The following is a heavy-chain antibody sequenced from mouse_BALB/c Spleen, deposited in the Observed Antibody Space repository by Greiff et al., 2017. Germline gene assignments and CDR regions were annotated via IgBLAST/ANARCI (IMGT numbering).Heavy chain of an antibody. CDR1: GFTFSSYT. J-gene: IGHJ4*01. CDR3: TRVLDGYYAMDY. V-gene: IGHV5-6-4*01. CDR2: ISSGGSYT. D-gene: IGHD2-3*01. Sequence: EVHLVESGGGLVKPGGSLKLSCAASGFTFSSYTMSWVRQTPEKRLEWVATISSGGSYTYYPDSVKGRFTISRDNAKNTLYLQMSSLKSEDTAMYYCTRVLDGYYAMDYWGQGTSVTVSS.